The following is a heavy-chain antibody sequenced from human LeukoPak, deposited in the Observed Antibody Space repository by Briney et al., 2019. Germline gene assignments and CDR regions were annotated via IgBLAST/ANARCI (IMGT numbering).Heavy chain of an antibody. Sequence: GSLRLSCAASGFTFSSYGMHWVRQAPGKGLNWVAFIRYDGNNKYYADSVKGRFTISRDNSKNTLYLQMNSLRAEDTAVYYCAKEVDETEDYYYYYMDVWGKGTTVTISS. CDR3: AKEVDETEDYYYYYMDV. D-gene: IGHD1-14*01. CDR1: GFTFSSYG. J-gene: IGHJ6*03. CDR2: IRYDGNNK. V-gene: IGHV3-30*02.